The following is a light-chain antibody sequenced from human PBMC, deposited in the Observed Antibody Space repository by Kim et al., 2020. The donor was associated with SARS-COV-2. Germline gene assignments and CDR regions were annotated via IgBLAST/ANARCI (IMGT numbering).Light chain of an antibody. CDR3: QQYNTYEWT. Sequence: DIQMTQSPSTLSASVGDRVTITCRASQSISGWLAWYQQKPGKAPKLLIYKASILETGVPSRFSGSSSGTEFTLTISSLQPDDFATYYCQQYNTYEWTFGQGTKVDIK. V-gene: IGKV1-5*03. CDR1: QSISGW. J-gene: IGKJ1*01. CDR2: KAS.